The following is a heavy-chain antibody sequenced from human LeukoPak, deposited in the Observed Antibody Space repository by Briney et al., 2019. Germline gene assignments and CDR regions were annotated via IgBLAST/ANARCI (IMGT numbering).Heavy chain of an antibody. CDR2: IYPGDSDT. V-gene: IGHV5-51*01. J-gene: IGHJ4*02. CDR3: ARGLDVVVPAAMDFDY. D-gene: IGHD2-2*01. CDR1: GYSFTSYW. Sequence: GESLKISCQGSGYSFTSYWIGWVRQMPGKGLEWMGIIYPGDSDTRYSPSFQGQVTISADKSIGTAYLQWSSLKASDTAMYYCARGLDVVVPAAMDFDYWGQGTLVTVSS.